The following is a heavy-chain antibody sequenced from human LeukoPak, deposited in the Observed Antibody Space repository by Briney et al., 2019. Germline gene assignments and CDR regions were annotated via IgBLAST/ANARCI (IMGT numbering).Heavy chain of an antibody. J-gene: IGHJ4*02. V-gene: IGHV3-23*01. D-gene: IGHD5-12*01. CDR1: GFTFSSYA. CDR3: AREGVDIVATIGFDY. Sequence: PGESLRLSCAASGFTFSSYAMSWVRQAPGKGLEWVSAISGSGGSTYYADSVKGRFTISRDNSKNTLYLQMNSLRAVDTAVYYCAREGVDIVATIGFDYWGQGTLVTVSS. CDR2: ISGSGGST.